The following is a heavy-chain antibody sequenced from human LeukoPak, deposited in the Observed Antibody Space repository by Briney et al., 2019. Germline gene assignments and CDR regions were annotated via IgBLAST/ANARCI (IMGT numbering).Heavy chain of an antibody. D-gene: IGHD3-22*01. CDR2: INPNSGGT. J-gene: IGHJ4*02. CDR3: AKDQESMIVVVITD. V-gene: IGHV1-2*02. CDR1: GYTFTGYY. Sequence: ASVKVSCKASGYTFTGYYMHWVRQAPGRGLEWMGWINPNSGGTNYAQKFQGRVTMTRDTSISTAYMELSRLRSDDTAVYYCAKDQESMIVVVITDWGQGTLVTVSS.